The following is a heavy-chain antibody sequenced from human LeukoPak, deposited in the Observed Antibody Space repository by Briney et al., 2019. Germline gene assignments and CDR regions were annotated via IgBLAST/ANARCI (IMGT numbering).Heavy chain of an antibody. CDR2: TYYRSKWYN. CDR1: GDSVSSNSAA. CDR3: AREGRGQWLVRGYYYYGMDV. V-gene: IGHV6-1*01. D-gene: IGHD6-19*01. J-gene: IGHJ6*02. Sequence: SRTLSLTCAISGDSVSSNSAAWNWIRQSPSRGLEWLGRTYYRSKWYNDYAVSVKSRITINPDTSKNQFSLQLNSVTPEDTAVYYCAREGRGQWLVRGYYYYGMDVWGQGTTVTVSS.